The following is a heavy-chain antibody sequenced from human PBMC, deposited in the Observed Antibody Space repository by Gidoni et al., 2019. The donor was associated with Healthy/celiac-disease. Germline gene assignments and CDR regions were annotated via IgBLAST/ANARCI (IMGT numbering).Heavy chain of an antibody. CDR1: GSSFTSYW. Sequence: EAQLVQSGAAVKKPGESLKISRTGSGSSFTSYWIGWVRQMPGKGLEWMGIIYPGDSDTRYSPSFQGQVTISADKSISTAYLQWSSLKASDTAMYYCARGGGAVAGRTYYGMDVWGQGTTVTVSS. CDR3: ARGGGAVAGRTYYGMDV. CDR2: IYPGDSDT. J-gene: IGHJ6*02. V-gene: IGHV5-51*01. D-gene: IGHD6-19*01.